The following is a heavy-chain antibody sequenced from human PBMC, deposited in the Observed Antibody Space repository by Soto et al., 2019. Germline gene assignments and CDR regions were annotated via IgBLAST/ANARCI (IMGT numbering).Heavy chain of an antibody. Sequence: SETLSLTCTVSGGSIISYYWSWIRQPPGKGLEWIGYIYYSGSTNYNPSLKSRVTISADTSKNEFSLKLNSMTAADTAVYYCARHNYGSGSTYFDYWGQGPLVTVSS. CDR3: ARHNYGSGSTYFDY. V-gene: IGHV4-59*08. CDR1: GGSIISYY. D-gene: IGHD3-10*01. J-gene: IGHJ4*02. CDR2: IYYSGST.